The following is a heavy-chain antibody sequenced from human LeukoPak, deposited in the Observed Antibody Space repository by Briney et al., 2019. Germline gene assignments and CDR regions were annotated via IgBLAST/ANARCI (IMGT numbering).Heavy chain of an antibody. V-gene: IGHV3-23*01. CDR3: AKRGPVSTYYYMDV. CDR1: QFNFNKFG. D-gene: IGHD4-17*01. Sequence: GGFLRLSCATSQFNFNKFGMTWVRQAPGKGLEWVSSISGNGGSTQYADSVQGRFAISRDNSKNTLYLQMNSLRAEDTAVYYCAKRGPVSTYYYMDVWGKGTTVTVSS. CDR2: ISGNGGST. J-gene: IGHJ6*03.